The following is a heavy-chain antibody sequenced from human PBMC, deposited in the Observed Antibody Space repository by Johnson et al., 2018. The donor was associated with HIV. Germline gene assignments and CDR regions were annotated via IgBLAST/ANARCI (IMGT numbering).Heavy chain of an antibody. CDR1: GFSFSNYA. V-gene: IGHV3-30-3*02. Sequence: QEQLVESGGGVVQPGRSLRLSCAASGFSFSNYAMHWVRQAPGKGLEWVAVISYDGSNKYYPNSLKGRFTISRDNSKNTLYLQMNSLRAEDTAVYYCAKSGLFVLVVYAPDVFDVWGQGTMVTVSS. J-gene: IGHJ3*01. CDR3: AKSGLFVLVVYAPDVFDV. D-gene: IGHD2-8*02. CDR2: ISYDGSNK.